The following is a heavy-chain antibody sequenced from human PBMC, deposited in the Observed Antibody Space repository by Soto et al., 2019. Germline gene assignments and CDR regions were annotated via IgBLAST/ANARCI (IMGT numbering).Heavy chain of an antibody. CDR3: ASRYGSAFDI. CDR2: IYYSGST. V-gene: IGHV4-59*01. D-gene: IGHD3-10*01. CDR1: GGSISSYY. J-gene: IGHJ3*02. Sequence: QVQLQESGPGLVKPSETLSLTCTVSGGSISSYYWSWIRQPPGKGLEWIGYIYYSGSTIYNPSLKRRVTISVDTSKNQFSLKLSSVTAADTAVYYCASRYGSAFDIWGQGTMVTVSS.